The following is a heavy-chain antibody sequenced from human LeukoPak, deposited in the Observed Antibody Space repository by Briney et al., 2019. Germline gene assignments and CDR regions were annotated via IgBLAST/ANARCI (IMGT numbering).Heavy chain of an antibody. CDR3: ARSGYSYGYTGPYGIDV. V-gene: IGHV1-69*13. J-gene: IGHJ6*04. Sequence: SVKVSCKASGGTFSSYAISWVRQAPGHGLEWMGGIIPIFGTANYAQKFQGRVTITADESTSTAYMELSSLRSEDTAVYYCARSGYSYGYTGPYGIDVWGKGTTVTVSS. D-gene: IGHD5-18*01. CDR2: IIPIFGTA. CDR1: GGTFSSYA.